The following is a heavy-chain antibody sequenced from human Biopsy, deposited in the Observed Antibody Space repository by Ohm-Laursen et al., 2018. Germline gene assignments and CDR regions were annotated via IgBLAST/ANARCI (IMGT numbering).Heavy chain of an antibody. Sequence: GASVKVSCKAPSYTFTGYNIHWMRQAPGQGLEWLGYINCKTGATNYAQKFQGTVTMTRDTSISTAYLALGSLRSADTAIYYCARDPLNGHKHFDYWGQGSLVTVSS. D-gene: IGHD2-8*01. V-gene: IGHV1-2*02. CDR2: INCKTGAT. J-gene: IGHJ4*02. CDR3: ARDPLNGHKHFDY. CDR1: SYTFTGYN.